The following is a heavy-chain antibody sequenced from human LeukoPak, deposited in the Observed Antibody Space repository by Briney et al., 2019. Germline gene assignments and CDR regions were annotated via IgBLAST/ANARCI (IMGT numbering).Heavy chain of an antibody. Sequence: SETLSLTCTVSGGSISSSSYYWSWIRQPAGTGLEWIGRIYTSGSTNYNPSLKSRVTISVDTSKNQFSLKLSSVTAADTAVYYCARTPFGELGDWFDPWGQGTLVTVSS. J-gene: IGHJ5*02. CDR1: GGSISSSSYY. CDR2: IYTSGST. CDR3: ARTPFGELGDWFDP. D-gene: IGHD3-10*01. V-gene: IGHV4-61*02.